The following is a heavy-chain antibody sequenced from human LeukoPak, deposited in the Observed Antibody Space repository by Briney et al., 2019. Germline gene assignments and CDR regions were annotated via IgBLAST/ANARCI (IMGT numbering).Heavy chain of an antibody. CDR2: ITSSGTI. D-gene: IGHD1-26*01. J-gene: IGHJ4*02. V-gene: IGHV3-48*01. Sequence: PGGSLRLSCAASGFTVSSNEMSWVRQAPGKGLEWVSYITSSGTIYYADSVKGRFTISRDNARNSLYLQINSLRADDTAVYYCARDRRNTGSFFDSWGQGTLVTVSS. CDR3: ARDRRNTGSFFDS. CDR1: GFTVSSNE.